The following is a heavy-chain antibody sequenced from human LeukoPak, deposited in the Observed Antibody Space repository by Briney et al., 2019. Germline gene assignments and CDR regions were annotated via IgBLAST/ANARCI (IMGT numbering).Heavy chain of an antibody. V-gene: IGHV3-23*01. J-gene: IGHJ4*02. Sequence: GGSLRLSCAASGLTFSRYTLNWVRRAPGEGLEWVSGISGTGKSTYYADSVKGRFTISRDNSKNTLYLQINSLRADDTAVYYCAKPPMERHRYFDSWGPGTLVTVSS. CDR2: ISGTGKST. CDR3: AKPPMERHRYFDS. CDR1: GLTFSRYT. D-gene: IGHD3-3*01.